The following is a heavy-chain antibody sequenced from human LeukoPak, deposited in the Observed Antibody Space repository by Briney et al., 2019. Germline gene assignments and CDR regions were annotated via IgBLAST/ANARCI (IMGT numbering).Heavy chain of an antibody. CDR1: GYTFTNYD. D-gene: IGHD6-13*01. CDR3: ARGPSSSWSPGWFGP. J-gene: IGHJ5*02. CDR2: MNPNSGNT. Sequence: ASVKVSCKASGYTFTNYDINWVRQATGQGLEWMGWMNPNSGNTGYAQKFQGRVTMTRNTPISTAYMELSSLTSDDTAVYYCARGPSSSWSPGWFGPWGQGTLVTVSS. V-gene: IGHV1-8*01.